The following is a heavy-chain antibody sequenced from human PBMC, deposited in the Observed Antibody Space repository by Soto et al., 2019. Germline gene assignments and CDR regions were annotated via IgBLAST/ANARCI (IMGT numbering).Heavy chain of an antibody. CDR2: IYSGHTT. Sequence: GGSLRLSCVASGFIVSSNQMSWVRQAPGKGLEWVSVIYSGHTTYYADSVEGRFTISRDDSKNTLYLQMNSLRVEDTAVYYCVRGPSDHKLRLVEWPYGDYWGQGARVTVSS. J-gene: IGHJ4*02. D-gene: IGHD3-3*01. CDR3: VRGPSDHKLRLVEWPYGDY. CDR1: GFIVSSNQ. V-gene: IGHV3-53*01.